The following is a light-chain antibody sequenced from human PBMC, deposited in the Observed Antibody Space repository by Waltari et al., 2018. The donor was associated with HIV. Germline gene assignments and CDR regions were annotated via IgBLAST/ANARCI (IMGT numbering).Light chain of an antibody. CDR2: AAS. CDR3: QQYYKWPPYT. Sequence: EIMLTQSPDSLSVSPGESATLSCRASQSLSANLAWYQQKPGQPYRLLIYAASTRATRVPARFSGSGSGTEFTLTISGLQSDDSATYYCQQYYKWPPYTFGQGTKVEIK. V-gene: IGKV3-15*01. J-gene: IGKJ2*01. CDR1: QSLSAN.